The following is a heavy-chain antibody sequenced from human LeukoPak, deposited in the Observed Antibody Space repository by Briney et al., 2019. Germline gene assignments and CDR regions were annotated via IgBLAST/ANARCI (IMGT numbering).Heavy chain of an antibody. Sequence: GGSLRLSCVASGFTVSSNYMTWVRQAPGKGLEWVSVVYSVGSTYYAGSVRGRFTISRDNSKNTLYLQMNSLRAEDTAVYYCATSPLAGSWGQGTLVTVSS. J-gene: IGHJ4*02. CDR1: GFTVSSNY. CDR3: ATSPLAGS. D-gene: IGHD3-10*01. CDR2: VYSVGST. V-gene: IGHV3-53*01.